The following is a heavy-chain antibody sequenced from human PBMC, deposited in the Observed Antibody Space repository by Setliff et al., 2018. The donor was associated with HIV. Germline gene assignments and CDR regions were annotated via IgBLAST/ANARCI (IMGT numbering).Heavy chain of an antibody. CDR1: GGSITSHY. D-gene: IGHD3-3*01. CDR2: MYNSGST. Sequence: SETLSLTCTVSGGSITSHYWSWIRQPPGKGLEWIGYMYNSGSTNYNPSLKSRVTISVDTSKNQFSLRLNSVTAADTAVYYCARQSGYTRGWDIFGVVAGSFDIWGLGTMVT. J-gene: IGHJ3*02. V-gene: IGHV4-59*08. CDR3: ARQSGYTRGWDIFGVVAGSFDI.